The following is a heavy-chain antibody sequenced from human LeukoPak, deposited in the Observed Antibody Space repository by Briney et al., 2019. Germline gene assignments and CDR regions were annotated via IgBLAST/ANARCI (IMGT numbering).Heavy chain of an antibody. CDR1: GGSISSGDYS. CDR3: ARGLSYPQFLRVTTFADY. D-gene: IGHD3-16*01. Sequence: PSQTLSLTCTVSGGSISSGDYSWSWIRQPPGKGLEWIGYIYYSGSTYYNPSLKSRVTISVDTSKNQFSLKLSSVTAADTAVYYCARGLSYPQFLRVTTFADYWGQGTLVTVSS. V-gene: IGHV4-30-4*01. J-gene: IGHJ4*02. CDR2: IYYSGST.